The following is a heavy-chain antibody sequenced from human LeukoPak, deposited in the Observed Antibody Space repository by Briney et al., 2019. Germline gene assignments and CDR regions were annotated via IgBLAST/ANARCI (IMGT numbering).Heavy chain of an antibody. CDR3: ISRITIFGVVIEY. V-gene: IGHV3-15*01. D-gene: IGHD3-3*01. Sequence: GGSLRLSCAASGFTFSNAWMSWVRQAPGKGLEWVGRIKSKTDGGTTDYAAPVKGRFTISRDDSKNTLYLQMNSLKTEDTAVYYCISRITIFGVVIEYWGQGTLVTVSS. J-gene: IGHJ4*02. CDR2: IKSKTDGGTT. CDR1: GFTFSNAW.